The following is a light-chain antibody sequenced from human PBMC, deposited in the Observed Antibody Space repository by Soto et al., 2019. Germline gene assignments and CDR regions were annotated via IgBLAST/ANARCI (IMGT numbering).Light chain of an antibody. CDR1: QSVSSY. J-gene: IGKJ4*01. CDR2: DAS. Sequence: PGERATLSCRASQSVSSYFAWYQQKPGQAPRLLIYDASTRAAGIPARFSGSGSGTDFTLTISSLEPEDFAVYYCQQRSDWPLTFGGGTKVEI. CDR3: QQRSDWPLT. V-gene: IGKV3-11*01.